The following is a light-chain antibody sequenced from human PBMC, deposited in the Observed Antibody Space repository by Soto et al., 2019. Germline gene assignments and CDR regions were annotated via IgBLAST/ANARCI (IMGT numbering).Light chain of an antibody. V-gene: IGKV3-15*01. J-gene: IGKJ1*01. CDR3: QQYKNWGT. CDR2: GAS. CDR1: QSVSSN. Sequence: IVMTQSPATLSVSPGERATLSCRASQSVSSNLAWYQQKPGQAPRLLIYGASTRATGIPARFSGSGSGTEFTLTISSLQSEDCAVYYCQQYKNWGTFGQGTKGEIK.